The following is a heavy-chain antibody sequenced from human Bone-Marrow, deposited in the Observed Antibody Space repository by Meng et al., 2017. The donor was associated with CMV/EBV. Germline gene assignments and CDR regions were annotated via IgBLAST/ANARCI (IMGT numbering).Heavy chain of an antibody. J-gene: IGHJ3*02. Sequence: SVKVSCKASGGTFSSYAISWVRQAPGQGLEWMGGIIPIFGTANYAQKFQGRVTITTDESTSTAYMEPSSLRSEDTAVYYCARQAGAIVVVPAAIAPYDAFDIWGQGTMVTVSS. CDR1: GGTFSSYA. D-gene: IGHD2-2*02. CDR2: IIPIFGTA. V-gene: IGHV1-69*05. CDR3: ARQAGAIVVVPAAIAPYDAFDI.